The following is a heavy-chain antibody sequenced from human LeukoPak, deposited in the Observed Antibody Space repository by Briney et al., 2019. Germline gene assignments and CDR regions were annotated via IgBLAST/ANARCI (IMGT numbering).Heavy chain of an antibody. CDR2: LKKKTDGGTT. Sequence: PGGSLRLSCAASGFTFSNAWMNWVRQGPGKGLEWIARLKKKTDGGTTDYAAPVKGRFTISRDDSRNMLYLQMDSLKTEDTAIYYCTTFSYVLDYWGQGTLVTVSS. CDR1: GFTFSNAW. CDR3: TTFSYVLDY. J-gene: IGHJ4*02. V-gene: IGHV3-15*01. D-gene: IGHD3-16*01.